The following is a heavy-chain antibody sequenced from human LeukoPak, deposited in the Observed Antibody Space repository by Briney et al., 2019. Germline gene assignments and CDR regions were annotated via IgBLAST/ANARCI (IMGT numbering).Heavy chain of an antibody. D-gene: IGHD4-17*01. Sequence: GGSLRLSCAASGFTFSRYTMNWVRQAPGKGLDWVSAISSSSSYIYYADSVKGRFTISRDNAKKSLYLQMNSLRAEDTAVYYCARDLGGYGDYGTNFDYWGQGTLVTVSS. V-gene: IGHV3-21*01. CDR1: GFTFSRYT. J-gene: IGHJ4*02. CDR3: ARDLGGYGDYGTNFDY. CDR2: ISSSSSYI.